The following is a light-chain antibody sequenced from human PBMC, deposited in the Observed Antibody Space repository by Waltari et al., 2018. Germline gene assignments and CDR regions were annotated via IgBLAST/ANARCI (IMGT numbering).Light chain of an antibody. Sequence: ELSQPPSVSVSPGQTATITCSGDKLAKKFVDWYQQRPVQPPLLVIYKDFDRPSGIPERFSCTNSGNTATLTISGTQVMDEADYYCQAWDVAIVVFGGGTKLTVL. CDR3: QAWDVAIVV. J-gene: IGLJ2*01. V-gene: IGLV3-1*01. CDR2: KDF. CDR1: KLAKKF.